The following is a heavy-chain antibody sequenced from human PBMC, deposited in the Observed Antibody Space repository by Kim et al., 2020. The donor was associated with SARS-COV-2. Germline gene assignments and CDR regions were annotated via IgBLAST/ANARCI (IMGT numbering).Heavy chain of an antibody. Sequence: ASVKVSCKASGYTFTSYAMNWVRQAPGQGLEWMGWINTNTGNPTYAQGFTGRFVFSLDTSVSTAYLQISSLKAEGTAVYYCARLAPGNDYCSGGSCYFIFDYWGQGTLVTVSS. J-gene: IGHJ4*02. CDR3: ARLAPGNDYCSGGSCYFIFDY. CDR1: GYTFTSYA. CDR2: INTNTGNP. V-gene: IGHV7-4-1*02. D-gene: IGHD2-15*01.